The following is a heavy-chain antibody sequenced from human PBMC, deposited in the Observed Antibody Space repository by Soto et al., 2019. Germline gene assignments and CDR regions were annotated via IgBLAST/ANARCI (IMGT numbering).Heavy chain of an antibody. CDR2: ISGSGGST. CDR3: AKDVGSSGWYSSAEYFQH. V-gene: IGHV3-23*01. J-gene: IGHJ1*01. Sequence: GGSLRLSCAASGFTFSSYAMSWVRQAPGKGLEWVSAISGSGGSTYYADSVKGRFTISRDNSKNTLYLQMNSLRAEDTAVYYFAKDVGSSGWYSSAEYFQHWGQGTLVTVSS. D-gene: IGHD6-19*01. CDR1: GFTFSSYA.